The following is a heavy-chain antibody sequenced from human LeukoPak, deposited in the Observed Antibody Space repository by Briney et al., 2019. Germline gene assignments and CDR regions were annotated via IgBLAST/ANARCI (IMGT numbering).Heavy chain of an antibody. D-gene: IGHD6-19*01. V-gene: IGHV1-2*02. Sequence: ASVTVSCKASGYTFTGYYMHWVRQAPGQGLEWMGWINPNSGGTNYAQKFQGRVTMTRDTSISTAYMELSRLRSDDTAVYYCSRERAHSSDWYYFDYWGQGTLVIVSS. CDR1: GYTFTGYY. J-gene: IGHJ4*02. CDR3: SRERAHSSDWYYFDY. CDR2: INPNSGGT.